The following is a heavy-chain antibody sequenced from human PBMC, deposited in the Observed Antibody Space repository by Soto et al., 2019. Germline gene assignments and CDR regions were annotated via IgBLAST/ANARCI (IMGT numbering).Heavy chain of an antibody. CDR1: GFTFSSYG. D-gene: IGHD2-2*01. V-gene: IGHV3-30*18. Sequence: QVQLVESGGGVVQPGRSLRLSCAASGFTFSSYGMHWVRQAPGKGLEWVAVISYDGSNKYYADSVKGRFTISRDNSKNTLYMQMKGQTAEDTAVYYCAKDVEKIYAHAGDAFDIWGQGTMVNVSS. J-gene: IGHJ3*02. CDR2: ISYDGSNK. CDR3: AKDVEKIYAHAGDAFDI.